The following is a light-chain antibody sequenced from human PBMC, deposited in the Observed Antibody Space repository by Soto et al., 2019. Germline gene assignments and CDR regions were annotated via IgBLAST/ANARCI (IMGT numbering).Light chain of an antibody. CDR2: RNN. J-gene: IGLJ2*01. Sequence: QSVLTQPPSVSGAPGQRVTISCTVSSSNIGAGYDVHWYQQLPGTAPKLLIYRNNNRPSGVPDRFSGSRSGTSASLAITGLQAEDEADYYCQSYDSRLSVVVFGGGTKLTVL. V-gene: IGLV1-40*01. CDR3: QSYDSRLSVVV. CDR1: SSNIGAGYD.